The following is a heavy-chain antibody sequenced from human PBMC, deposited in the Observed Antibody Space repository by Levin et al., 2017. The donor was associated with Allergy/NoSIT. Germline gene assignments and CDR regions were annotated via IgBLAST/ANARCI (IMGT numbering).Heavy chain of an antibody. Sequence: GGSLRLSCAASGFTFSGSGMHWVRQAPGKGLEWVAIISYDGRNENYADSVKGRFIISRDNSKNTLYLQMNSLRNEDTAVYYCVKGGPWLPTAGRSAYFFDSWGQGTLVTVSS. J-gene: IGHJ4*02. D-gene: IGHD6-19*01. CDR3: VKGGPWLPTAGRSAYFFDS. CDR1: GFTFSGSG. V-gene: IGHV3-30*18. CDR2: ISYDGRNE.